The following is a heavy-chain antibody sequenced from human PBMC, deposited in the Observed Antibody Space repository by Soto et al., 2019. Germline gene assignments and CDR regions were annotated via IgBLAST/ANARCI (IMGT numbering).Heavy chain of an antibody. Sequence: QVQLVQSGTEVKKPGSSVKVSCKASGGIFSSYAISWVRQAPGQGLEWMGVIIPIFGTAHYAQKFQDRVKITADESTSTVYMELSSLRSEDTAVLSCARGSPSGGFDPWGQGTLVTVSS. J-gene: IGHJ5*02. CDR3: ARGSPSGGFDP. CDR1: GGIFSSYA. V-gene: IGHV1-69*12. CDR2: IIPIFGTA. D-gene: IGHD3-10*01.